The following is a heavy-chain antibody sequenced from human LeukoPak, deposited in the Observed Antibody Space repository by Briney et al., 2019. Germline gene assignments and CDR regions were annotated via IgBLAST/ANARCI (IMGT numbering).Heavy chain of an antibody. CDR2: ISYDGTNK. Sequence: PGMSLRLSCAASGFTFSSYPMHWVRQAPGKGLEWVAVISYDGTNKWYADSVQGRFAISRDNSKNTLYLQMNSLRPEDTAVYYCAKDISGWYGSFAFDIWGQGTMVTVSS. D-gene: IGHD6-19*01. CDR3: AKDISGWYGSFAFDI. V-gene: IGHV3-30*09. J-gene: IGHJ3*02. CDR1: GFTFSSYP.